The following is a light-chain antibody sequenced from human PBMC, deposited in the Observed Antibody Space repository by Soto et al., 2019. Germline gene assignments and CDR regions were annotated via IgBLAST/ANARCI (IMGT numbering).Light chain of an antibody. V-gene: IGLV2-14*03. J-gene: IGLJ1*01. Sequence: QSALTQPASVSGSPGQSITISCTGTSSDVGGYNFVSWYQQHPGKAPKFLIYDVSKRPSGVSTRFSGSKSGNTASLTISGLQAEDEADYYCSSYTSSSTQVFGTGTKLTVL. CDR1: SSDVGGYNF. CDR3: SSYTSSSTQV. CDR2: DVS.